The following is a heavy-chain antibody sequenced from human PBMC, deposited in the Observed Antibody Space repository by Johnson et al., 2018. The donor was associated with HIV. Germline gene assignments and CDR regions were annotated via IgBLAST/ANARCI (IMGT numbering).Heavy chain of an antibody. D-gene: IGHD3-22*01. Sequence: QVQLVESGGGLVKPGGSLRLSCAASGFTFSDYYMSWIRQAPGKGLEWVSYISPSDSTIYYADSVKGRFTISRDNATNSLYLQMNSLRAEDTAVYYCARADITYSYYDSSGYYYHDAFDIWGQGTMVTVSS. CDR3: ARADITYSYYDSSGYYYHDAFDI. V-gene: IGHV3-11*04. CDR2: ISPSDSTI. J-gene: IGHJ3*02. CDR1: GFTFSDYY.